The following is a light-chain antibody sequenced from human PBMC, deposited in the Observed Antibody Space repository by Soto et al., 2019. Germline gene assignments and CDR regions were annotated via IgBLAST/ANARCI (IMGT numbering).Light chain of an antibody. CDR1: QRISTW. CDR2: KAS. Sequence: DLQMTQSPSTLSASVGERVTITCRACQRISTWLAWYQQKPGKAPKLLIYKASSLESGVPSRFSGSGSGTEFTLTISSLQPDDFATYYCQQYNSYGTFGQGTRVEIK. J-gene: IGKJ1*01. CDR3: QQYNSYGT. V-gene: IGKV1-5*03.